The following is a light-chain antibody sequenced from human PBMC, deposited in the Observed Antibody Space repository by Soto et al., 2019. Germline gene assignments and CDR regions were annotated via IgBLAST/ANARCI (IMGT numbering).Light chain of an antibody. CDR1: QSISSN. V-gene: IGKV3-15*01. J-gene: IGKJ1*01. CDR2: GAS. Sequence: EIVMTQSPATLSVSPGERATLSCRASQSISSNFAWYQQKPGQAPRLLIYGASTRATGIPARFSGSGSGTAFTLTISSLQSEDFAVYYCQHYDNWSRTFGQGTKVEIK. CDR3: QHYDNWSRT.